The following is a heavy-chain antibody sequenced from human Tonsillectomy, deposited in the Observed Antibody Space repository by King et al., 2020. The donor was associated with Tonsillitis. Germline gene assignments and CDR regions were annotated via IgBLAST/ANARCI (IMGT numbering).Heavy chain of an antibody. D-gene: IGHD6-6*01. CDR3: AKDIAARPYRFDY. V-gene: IGHV3-23*04. Sequence: VQLVESGVGLVQPGGSLRLSCAASGFTFSSYAMSWVRQAPGKGLEWVSAIIGSGGSTYYADSVKGRFTISRDNSKNTLYLQMNSLRAEDTAVYYCAKDIAARPYRFDYWGQGTLVTVSS. J-gene: IGHJ4*02. CDR1: GFTFSSYA. CDR2: IIGSGGST.